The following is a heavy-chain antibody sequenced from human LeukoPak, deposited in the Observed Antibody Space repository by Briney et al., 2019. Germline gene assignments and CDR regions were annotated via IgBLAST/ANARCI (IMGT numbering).Heavy chain of an antibody. J-gene: IGHJ6*03. V-gene: IGHV1-46*01. CDR2: INPSGGST. CDR1: GYTFTSYY. CDR3: ARAGETSYYYYYYMDV. D-gene: IGHD5-24*01. Sequence: GASVKVSCKASGYTFTSYYMHWVRQAPGQGLEWMGIINPSGGSTSYAQKFQGRVTMTRDMSTSTVYMELSSLRSEDTAVYYCARAGETSYYYYYYMDVWGKGTTVTVSS.